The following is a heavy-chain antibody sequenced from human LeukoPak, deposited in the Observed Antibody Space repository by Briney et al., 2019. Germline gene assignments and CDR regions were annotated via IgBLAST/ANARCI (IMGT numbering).Heavy chain of an antibody. CDR1: GLTFDDYG. CDR3: ARNSGANVYTYSFQY. D-gene: IGHD1-26*01. V-gene: IGHV3-20*04. CDR2: INWNGGTT. Sequence: GGSLRLSCVASGLTFDDYGMSWVRQAPGKGLEWVSCINWNGGTTTYAESVKGRFTISRDNAKNSLYLQMNSLSVEDTAFYYCARNSGANVYTYSFQYWGRGTLVTVSS. J-gene: IGHJ4*02.